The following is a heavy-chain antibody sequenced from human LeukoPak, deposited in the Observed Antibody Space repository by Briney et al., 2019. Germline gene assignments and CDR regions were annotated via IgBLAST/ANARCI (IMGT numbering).Heavy chain of an antibody. V-gene: IGHV3-23*01. J-gene: IGHJ4*02. CDR1: GITLSNYG. CDR2: ISGSGGRT. CDR3: AKRGVVIRVILVGFHKEAYYFDS. Sequence: PGGSLRLSCSVSGITLSNYGMTWVRQAPGKGLEWVAGISGSGGRTNYADSVKGRFTISRDNPRNTLYLQMNSLRAEDTAMYFCAKRGVVIRVILVGFHKEAYYFDSWGKGALVTVSS. D-gene: IGHD3-22*01.